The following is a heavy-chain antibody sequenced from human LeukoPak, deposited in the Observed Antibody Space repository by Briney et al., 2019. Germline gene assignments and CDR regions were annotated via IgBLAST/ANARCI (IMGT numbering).Heavy chain of an antibody. CDR2: IYYSGST. CDR3: ARVGRYYYDSSGYYRKGWFDP. J-gene: IGHJ5*02. CDR1: GGSISSYY. V-gene: IGHV4-59*01. D-gene: IGHD3-22*01. Sequence: SETLSLTCIVSGGSISSYYWSWIRQPPGKALEWVGYIYYSGSTNYNPSLKSRVTISVDTSKSQFSLKLTSVTAAHTAVYYCARVGRYYYDSSGYYRKGWFDPWGQGTLVTVSS.